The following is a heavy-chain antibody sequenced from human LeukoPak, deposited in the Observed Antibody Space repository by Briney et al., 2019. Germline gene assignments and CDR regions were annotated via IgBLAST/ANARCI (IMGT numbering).Heavy chain of an antibody. Sequence: GGSLRLSCPASGFTFSSYAMHWVRQAPGKGLEYVSAISSNGGSTYYADSVKGRFTISRDNSKNTLYLQMSSLRAEDTVVYYCVKDFGGFDYGDYVDYWGQGTLVTVSS. CDR1: GFTFSSYA. D-gene: IGHD4-17*01. CDR3: VKDFGGFDYGDYVDY. CDR2: ISSNGGST. J-gene: IGHJ4*02. V-gene: IGHV3-64D*06.